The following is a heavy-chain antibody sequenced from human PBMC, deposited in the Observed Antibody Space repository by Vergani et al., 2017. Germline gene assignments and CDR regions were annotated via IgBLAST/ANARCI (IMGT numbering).Heavy chain of an antibody. J-gene: IGHJ6*03. D-gene: IGHD2-2*01. CDR2: IIPILGIA. V-gene: IGHV1-69*02. Sequence: QVQLVQSGAEVKKPGSSVKVSCKASGGTFSSYTISWVRQAPGQGLEWMGRIIPILGIANYAQKFQGRVTITADKSTSTAYMELSSLRSEDTAMYYCARRAGCSSTSCYPPYYDYYMDVWGKGTTVTVSS. CDR3: ARRAGCSSTSCYPPYYDYYMDV. CDR1: GGTFSSYT.